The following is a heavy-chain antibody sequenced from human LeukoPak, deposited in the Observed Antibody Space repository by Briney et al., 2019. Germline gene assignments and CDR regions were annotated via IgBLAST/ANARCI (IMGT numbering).Heavy chain of an antibody. Sequence: GGSLRLSCTGSGFGFSSYVMYWVRQASGKGLKYVSSISSNGGNTYYANSVKGRVTISRDNSKNTLYLQMDSLRAEDMAVYYCASQDGFDIWGQGTVVTVSS. CDR3: ASQDGFDI. CDR1: GFGFSSYV. CDR2: ISSNGGNT. J-gene: IGHJ3*02. V-gene: IGHV3-64*01.